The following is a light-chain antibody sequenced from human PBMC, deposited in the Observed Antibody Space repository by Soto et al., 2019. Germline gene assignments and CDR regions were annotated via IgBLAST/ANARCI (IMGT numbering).Light chain of an antibody. J-gene: IGLJ1*01. CDR2: DVT. Sequence: QSALTQPASVSGSPGQSITISCTGTSTDVGGYKYVSWYQQHPGKAPKFMIYDVTSRPSGISNRFSGSKSGNTAFLIISGLQAEDEADYYCLSYTSSDTYVFGTGTRSPS. CDR3: LSYTSSDTYV. CDR1: STDVGGYKY. V-gene: IGLV2-14*01.